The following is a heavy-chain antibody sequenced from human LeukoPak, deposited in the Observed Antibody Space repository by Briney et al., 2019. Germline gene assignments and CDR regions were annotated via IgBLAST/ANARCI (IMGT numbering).Heavy chain of an antibody. V-gene: IGHV3-33*01. CDR2: IWYDGSNK. CDR3: ARDANGDYGYFDY. J-gene: IGHJ4*02. D-gene: IGHD4-17*01. CDR1: GFTFSSYG. Sequence: GGSLRLSCAASGFTFSSYGMHWVRQAPGKGLEWVAVIWYDGSNKYYADSVKGRFTISRDNSKNTLYLQMNSLRAEDTAVYHCARDANGDYGYFDYWGQGTLVTVS.